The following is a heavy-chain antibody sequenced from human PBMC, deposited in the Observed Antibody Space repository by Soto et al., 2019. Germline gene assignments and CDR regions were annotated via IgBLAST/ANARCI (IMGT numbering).Heavy chain of an antibody. CDR2: IVVGSGNT. D-gene: IGHD1-26*01. Sequence: ASVKVSCKASGFTFTSSAVQWVRQARGQRLEWIGWIVVGSGNTNYAQKFQERVTITRDMSTSTAYMELSSLRSEDTAVYYCAAESPGALKEYYYYYGMDVWGQGTTVTVSS. CDR3: AAESPGALKEYYYYYGMDV. J-gene: IGHJ6*02. CDR1: GFTFTSSA. V-gene: IGHV1-58*01.